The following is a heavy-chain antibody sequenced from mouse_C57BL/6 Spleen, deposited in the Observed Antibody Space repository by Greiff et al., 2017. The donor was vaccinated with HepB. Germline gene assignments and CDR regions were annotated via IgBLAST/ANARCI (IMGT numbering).Heavy chain of an antibody. Sequence: LQQSGAELVRPGASVKMSCKASGYTFTSYNMHWVKQTPRQGLEWIGAIYPGNGDTSYNQKFKGKATLTVDKSSSTAYMQLSSLTSEDSAVYFCARQDDGYLYYAMDYWGQGTSVTVSS. V-gene: IGHV1-12*01. J-gene: IGHJ4*01. CDR1: GYTFTSYN. D-gene: IGHD2-3*01. CDR2: IYPGNGDT. CDR3: ARQDDGYLYYAMDY.